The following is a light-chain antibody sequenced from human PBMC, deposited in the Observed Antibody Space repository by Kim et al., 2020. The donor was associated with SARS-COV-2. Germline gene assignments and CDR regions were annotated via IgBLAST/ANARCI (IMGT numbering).Light chain of an antibody. V-gene: IGLV2-8*01. CDR3: SSYAGSSNWV. J-gene: IGLJ3*02. CDR1: NSDVGGNNY. Sequence: QSALTQPPSASGSPGQSVTISCTGTNSDVGGNNYVSWYQQHPGKAPKLMIYEVNKRPSGVPDRFSGSKSGNTASLTVSGLQAEDEADYYCSSYAGSSNWVFGGGTQLT. CDR2: EVN.